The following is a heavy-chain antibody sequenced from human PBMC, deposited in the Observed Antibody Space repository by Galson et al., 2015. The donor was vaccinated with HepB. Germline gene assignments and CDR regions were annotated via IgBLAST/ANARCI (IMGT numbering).Heavy chain of an antibody. CDR1: GGSIRSSTYS. V-gene: IGHV4-61*02. D-gene: IGHD6-19*01. CDR2: IYTSGST. Sequence: TLSLTCTVSGGSIRSSTYSWSWIRQPAGKGLEWIGRIYTSGSTNYNPSLKSRVTMSVDTSKNQFSLKLSSVTAADTAVYYCARGSYSSGKDYWGQGTQVTVSS. CDR3: ARGSYSSGKDY. J-gene: IGHJ4*02.